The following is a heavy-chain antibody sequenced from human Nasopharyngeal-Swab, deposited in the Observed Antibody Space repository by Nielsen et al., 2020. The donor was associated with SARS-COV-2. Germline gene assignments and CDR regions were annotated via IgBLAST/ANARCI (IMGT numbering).Heavy chain of an antibody. D-gene: IGHD2-21*02. V-gene: IGHV1-69*13. CDR3: ARAHLTGSSRDYYYYYGMDV. CDR2: IIPIFGTA. Sequence: SVKVSCKASGGTFSSYAISWVRQAPGQGLEWMGWIIPIFGTANYAQKFQGRVTITADESTSTAYMELSSLRSEDTAVYYCARAHLTGSSRDYYYYYGMDVWGQGTTVTVSS. CDR1: GGTFSSYA. J-gene: IGHJ6*02.